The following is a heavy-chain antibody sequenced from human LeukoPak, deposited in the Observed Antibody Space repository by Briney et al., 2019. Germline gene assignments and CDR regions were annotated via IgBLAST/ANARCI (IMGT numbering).Heavy chain of an antibody. D-gene: IGHD2-2*01. CDR3: ASYCSSTSCYDYNYYGMDV. V-gene: IGHV1-69*04. Sequence: SVKVSCKASGGTFSSYAISWVRQAPGQGLEWMGRIIPILGIANYAQKFQGRVTITADKSTSTAYMELSSLRFEDTAVYYCASYCSSTSCYDYNYYGMDVWGQGTTVTVSS. CDR1: GGTFSSYA. CDR2: IIPILGIA. J-gene: IGHJ6*02.